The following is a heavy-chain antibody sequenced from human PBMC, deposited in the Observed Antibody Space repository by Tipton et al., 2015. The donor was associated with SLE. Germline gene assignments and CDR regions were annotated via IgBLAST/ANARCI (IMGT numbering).Heavy chain of an antibody. CDR1: GDSISSSSYY. J-gene: IGHJ6*02. CDR3: ARAAYYFDSSGTRYYGMDV. D-gene: IGHD3-22*01. Sequence: TLSLTCIVSGDSISSSSYYWGWIRQPPGKGLEWVGTVYYTGNTFYNPSLKSRVTISVDTSKNQFSLKLSSVTAADSAVYYCARAAYYFDSSGTRYYGMDVWGQGTTVIVSS. CDR2: VYYTGNT. V-gene: IGHV4-39*07.